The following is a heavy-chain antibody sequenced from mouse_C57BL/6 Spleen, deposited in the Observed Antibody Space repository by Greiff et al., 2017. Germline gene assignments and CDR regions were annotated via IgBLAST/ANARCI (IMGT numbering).Heavy chain of an antibody. V-gene: IGHV5-6*01. CDR3: ARELGRGLDY. CDR2: ISSGGSYT. J-gene: IGHJ2*01. Sequence: EVKLQESGGDLVKPGGSLKLSCAASGYTFSSYGMSWVRQTPDKRLEWVATISSGGSYTYYPDSVKGRFTISRDNAKNTLYLQMSSLKSEDTAMYYCARELGRGLDYWGQGTTLTVSS. D-gene: IGHD4-1*01. CDR1: GYTFSSYG.